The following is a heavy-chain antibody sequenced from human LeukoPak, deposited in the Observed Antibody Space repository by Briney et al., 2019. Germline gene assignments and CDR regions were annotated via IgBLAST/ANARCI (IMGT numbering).Heavy chain of an antibody. CDR1: GFTFSSYG. Sequence: GGSLRLSCAASGFTFSSYGMHWVRQAPGKGLEWVAVISYDGSNKYYADSVKGRFTISRDNSKNTLYLQMNSLRAEDTAVYYCARGDLWFGESHLNAFDIWGQGTMVTVSS. J-gene: IGHJ3*02. CDR2: ISYDGSNK. CDR3: ARGDLWFGESHLNAFDI. D-gene: IGHD3-10*01. V-gene: IGHV3-30*03.